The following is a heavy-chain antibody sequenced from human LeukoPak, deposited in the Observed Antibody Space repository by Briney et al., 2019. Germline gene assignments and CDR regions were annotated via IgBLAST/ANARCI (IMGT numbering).Heavy chain of an antibody. J-gene: IGHJ4*02. CDR1: GGSFSGYY. V-gene: IGHV4-34*01. CDR2: INHGGST. D-gene: IGHD6-13*01. Sequence: SETLSLTCAVYGGSFSGYYWSWIRQPPGKGLEWMGEINHGGSTNYNPSLKSRVTISVDTSKNQFSLNLSSVTAADTAVYYCGRFSSIAAAFDYWGLGTLVTVSS. CDR3: GRFSSIAAAFDY.